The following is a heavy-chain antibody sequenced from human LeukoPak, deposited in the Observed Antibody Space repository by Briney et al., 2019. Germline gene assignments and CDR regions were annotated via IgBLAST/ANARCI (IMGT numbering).Heavy chain of an antibody. V-gene: IGHV3-7*01. CDR2: IKQDGSEK. CDR3: ARDRFPSVTTLDY. D-gene: IGHD4-17*01. Sequence: GGSLRLSCAASGFTFSSYWMSWVRQAPGKGLEWVANIKQDGSEKYYVDSVKGRFTISRDNAKNSLCLQMNSLRAEDTAVYYCARDRFPSVTTLDYWGQGTLVTVSS. J-gene: IGHJ4*02. CDR1: GFTFSSYW.